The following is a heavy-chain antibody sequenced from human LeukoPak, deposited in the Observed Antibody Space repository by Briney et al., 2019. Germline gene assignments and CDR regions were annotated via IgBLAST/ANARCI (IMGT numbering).Heavy chain of an antibody. J-gene: IGHJ4*02. CDR1: GITVSSNY. D-gene: IGHD3-10*02. CDR3: ARGTYYYVWYFDY. V-gene: IGHV3-53*01. CDR2: IYSGGST. Sequence: PGGSLRLSCAASGITVSSNYMSWVRQAPGKGLEWVSVIYSGGSTYDADSVKGRFTISRDNSKNTLYLQMNSLRAEDTAVYYCARGTYYYVWYFDYWGQGTLVTVSS.